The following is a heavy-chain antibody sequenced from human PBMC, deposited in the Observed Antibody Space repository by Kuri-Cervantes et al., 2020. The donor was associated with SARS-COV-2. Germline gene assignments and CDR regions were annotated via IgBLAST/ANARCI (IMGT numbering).Heavy chain of an antibody. CDR3: ARLLGSVEWFWFDGAGSYSFDY. CDR1: GFTFSSYS. D-gene: IGHD3-10*01. Sequence: GGSLRLSCAASGFTFSSYSMNWVRQAPGKGLEWVSSISSSSSYIYYADSVKGRFTISRDNAKNSLYLQMNSLRAEDTAVYYCARLLGSVEWFWFDGAGSYSFDYWGQGTLVTVSS. V-gene: IGHV3-21*01. CDR2: ISSSSSYI. J-gene: IGHJ4*02.